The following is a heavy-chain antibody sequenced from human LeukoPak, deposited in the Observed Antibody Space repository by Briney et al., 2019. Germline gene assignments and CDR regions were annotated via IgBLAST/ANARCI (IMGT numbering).Heavy chain of an antibody. CDR1: GGSFSGYY. V-gene: IGHV4-34*01. J-gene: IGHJ6*02. D-gene: IGHD5-18*01. CDR2: INHSGST. CDR3: ARGAYSYGYLYYYGMDV. Sequence: SETLSLTCAVYGGSFSGYYWSWIRQPPGKVLEWIGEINHSGSTNYNPSLKSRVTISVDTSKNQFSLKLSSVTAADTAVYYCARGAYSYGYLYYYGMDVWGQGTTVTVSS.